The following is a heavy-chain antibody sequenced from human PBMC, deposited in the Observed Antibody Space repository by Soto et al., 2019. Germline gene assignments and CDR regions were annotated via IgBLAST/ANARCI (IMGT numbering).Heavy chain of an antibody. CDR3: ARRWGRTFDY. D-gene: IGHD1-26*01. CDR2: IYYSGST. CDR1: GGSISSYY. Sequence: SETLSLTCTVSGGSISSYYWSWIRQPPGKGLEWIGYIYYSGSTNYNPSLKSRVTISVDTSKNQFSLKLSSVTAADTAVYYCARRWGRTFDYWGQGTLLTVSS. J-gene: IGHJ4*02. V-gene: IGHV4-59*08.